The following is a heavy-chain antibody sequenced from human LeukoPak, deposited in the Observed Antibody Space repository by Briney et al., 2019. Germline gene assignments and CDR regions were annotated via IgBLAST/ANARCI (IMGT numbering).Heavy chain of an antibody. Sequence: GGSLRLSCAASGFTVSSNYMSGVRRAPGRGLEGVSVIYSGGSTYYADSVKGRFTISRDNSKNTLYLQMNSLRAEDTAVYYCARDMGWLEYDYWGQGALVTVSS. CDR3: ARDMGWLEYDY. V-gene: IGHV3-53*01. CDR1: GFTVSSNY. D-gene: IGHD5-24*01. J-gene: IGHJ4*02. CDR2: IYSGGST.